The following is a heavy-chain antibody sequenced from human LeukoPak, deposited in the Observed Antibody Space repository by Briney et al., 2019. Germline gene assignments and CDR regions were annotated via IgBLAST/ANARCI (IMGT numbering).Heavy chain of an antibody. V-gene: IGHV4-34*01. Sequence: SETLSLTCAVYGGSFSGYYWSWIRQPPGKGLEWIGEINHSGSTNYNPSLKSRVTISVDTSKNQFSLKLSSVTAADTAVYYCARGQALWFGELLPLDYWGQGTLVTVSS. CDR1: GGSFSGYY. CDR3: ARGQALWFGELLPLDY. J-gene: IGHJ4*02. CDR2: INHSGST. D-gene: IGHD3-10*01.